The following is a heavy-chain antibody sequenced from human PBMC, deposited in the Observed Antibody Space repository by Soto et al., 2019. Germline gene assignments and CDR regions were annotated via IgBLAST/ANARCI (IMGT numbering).Heavy chain of an antibody. J-gene: IGHJ4*02. CDR2: ISSGGDTI. CDR1: GFTFGNYE. CDR3: ARVRAAGGY. D-gene: IGHD6-13*01. V-gene: IGHV3-48*03. Sequence: GNLRLPCAASGFTFGNYEMNWVRQAPGKGLEWVAYISSGGDTIHYADSVRGRFTVARDNARNSLSLQMNTLRVEDTALYYCARVRAAGGYWGQGTLVTVSS.